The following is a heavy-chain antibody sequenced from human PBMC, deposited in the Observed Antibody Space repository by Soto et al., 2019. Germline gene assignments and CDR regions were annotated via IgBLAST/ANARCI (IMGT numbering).Heavy chain of an antibody. CDR1: GFIFWNYW. Sequence: GGSLRLSCAASGFIFWNYWMMWVRQAPGKGLEWVASINAEGGEKNCVESIKRRLSIFRDDAEKSHHLQMNSLRVEDTALYYCAKYGAGTYGAYAIDIWDQGTMVTVSS. V-gene: IGHV3-7*01. CDR2: INAEGGEK. D-gene: IGHD3-10*01. J-gene: IGHJ3*02. CDR3: AKYGAGTYGAYAIDI.